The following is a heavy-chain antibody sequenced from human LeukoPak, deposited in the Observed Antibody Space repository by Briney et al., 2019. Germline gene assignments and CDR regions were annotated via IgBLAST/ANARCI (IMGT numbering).Heavy chain of an antibody. J-gene: IGHJ4*02. Sequence: GGSLRLSCAASGFTFSAYWMHWVRQVPGKGLVWVSRINNDGTATFFADSVKGRFTISRENAKNSLYLQMNSLRAEDTAVYYCARRAGAYSHPYDYWGQGTLVTVSS. CDR2: INNDGTAT. CDR1: GFTFSAYW. V-gene: IGHV3-74*01. D-gene: IGHD4/OR15-4a*01. CDR3: ARRAGAYSHPYDY.